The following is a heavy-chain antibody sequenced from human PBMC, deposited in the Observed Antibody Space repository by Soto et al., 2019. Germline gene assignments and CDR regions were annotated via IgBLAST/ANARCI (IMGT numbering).Heavy chain of an antibody. CDR2: IIPISGTA. CDR3: ARSQGSSTSLEIYYYYYYGMDV. CDR1: GGTFSSYA. V-gene: IGHV1-69*01. D-gene: IGHD2-2*01. Sequence: QVRLVQSGAEVKKPGSSVKVSCKASGGTFSSYAISWVRQAPGQGLEWMGGIIPISGTANYAQKSQGRVTITADESTSTAYMELSSLRSEDTAVYYCARSQGSSTSLEIYYYYYYGMDVWGQGTTVTVSS. J-gene: IGHJ6*02.